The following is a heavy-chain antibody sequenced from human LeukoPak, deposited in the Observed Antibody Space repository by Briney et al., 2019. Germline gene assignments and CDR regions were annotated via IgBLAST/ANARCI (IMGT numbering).Heavy chain of an antibody. J-gene: IGHJ4*02. Sequence: PGGSLRLSCAASGFTVSSNYMSWVRQAPGKGLEWVSVIYSGGSTYYADSVKGRFTISRDNSKNTLYLQMNSLRAEDTAVYYCARVSTMIVVHYWGRGTLVSVSS. CDR2: IYSGGST. CDR3: ARVSTMIVVHY. V-gene: IGHV3-53*01. CDR1: GFTVSSNY. D-gene: IGHD3-22*01.